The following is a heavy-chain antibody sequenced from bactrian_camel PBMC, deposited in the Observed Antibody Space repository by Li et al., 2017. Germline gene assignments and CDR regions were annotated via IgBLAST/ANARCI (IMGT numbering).Heavy chain of an antibody. CDR1: GYTVSTGY. J-gene: IGHJ4*01. CDR2: IYTDDRTS. CDR3: AADEYNLGLARSYTY. V-gene: IGHV3S40*01. Sequence: VQLVESGGGSVQPGGSLRLSCVASGYTVSTGYMAWFRQAPGKEREGVAAIYTDDRTSCYDDSVEGRFTFSQDSTKNTVFLQMNKLKLEDTGMYYCAADEYNLGLARSYTYWGQGTQVTVS. D-gene: IGHD1*01.